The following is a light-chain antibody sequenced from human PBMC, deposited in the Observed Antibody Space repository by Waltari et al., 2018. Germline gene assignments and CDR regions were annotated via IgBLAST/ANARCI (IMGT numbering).Light chain of an antibody. J-gene: IGKJ1*01. CDR2: AAS. V-gene: IGKV3-20*01. CDR1: QSVSRY. CDR3: QNHERLPAT. Sequence: EAVLTQSPGTLSLSQGERATLSCRASQSVSRYLAWYQQRPGQAPRLLIYAASTRATGVPDRFSGSGFGTDFSLTISRLEPEDFAVYYCQNHERLPATFGQGTKVEIK.